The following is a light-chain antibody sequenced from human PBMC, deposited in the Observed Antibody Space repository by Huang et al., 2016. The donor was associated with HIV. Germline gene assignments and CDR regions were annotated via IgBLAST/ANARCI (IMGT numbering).Light chain of an antibody. CDR2: AAS. J-gene: IGKJ3*01. CDR3: QQYHSNPPT. Sequence: DIQMTQSPSSLSASVGDRVTITCRASQGINNHLAWFQQKPGEAPKSLIYAASNLQSGGPSKFSGSGSETDFTLTISSLQPEDFATYYCQQYHSNPPTFGPGTKVEI. CDR1: QGINNH. V-gene: IGKV1-16*02.